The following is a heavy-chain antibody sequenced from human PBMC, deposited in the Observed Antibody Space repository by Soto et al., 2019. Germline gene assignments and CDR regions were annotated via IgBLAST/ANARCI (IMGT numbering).Heavy chain of an antibody. CDR2: VSENGDYT. D-gene: IGHD6-19*01. V-gene: IGHV3-23*01. CDR1: GFVFSHYA. Sequence: EVQLLESGGGLVQPGGSLTVSCAASGFVFSHYAMTWVRQAPGKGLECVSTVSENGDYTSYADSVKGRFTISRDNSKNTVFVQTNSLRAEDTAVYYCARRTAVRNFDYWGKGTLVTVSS. CDR3: ARRTAVRNFDY. J-gene: IGHJ4*01.